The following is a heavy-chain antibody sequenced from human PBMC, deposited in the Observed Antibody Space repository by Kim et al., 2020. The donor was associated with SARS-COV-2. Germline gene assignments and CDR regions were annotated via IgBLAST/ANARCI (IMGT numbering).Heavy chain of an antibody. CDR1: GYSFTDYY. J-gene: IGHJ4*02. CDR3: AKALGGDDS. V-gene: IGHV1-46*01. D-gene: IGHD2-15*01. Sequence: ASVKVSCKASGYSFTDYYIHWVRQAPGQGLEWMGILSPSVGSTSHAQKFQGRLTMTSDTSTRTAFMELTSLTSDDTAVYYCAKALGGDDSWGQGTLVTVSS. CDR2: LSPSVGST.